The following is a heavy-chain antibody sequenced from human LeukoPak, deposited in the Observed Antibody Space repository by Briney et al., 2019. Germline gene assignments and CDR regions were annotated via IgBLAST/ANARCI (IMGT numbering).Heavy chain of an antibody. CDR3: ARVGYDSSGYYAFDI. J-gene: IGHJ3*02. CDR2: IYHSGST. Sequence: PSGTLSRTCAVSGGSISSSNWWSWVRQPPGKGLEWIGEIYHSGSTNYNPSLKSRVTISVDKSKNHFSLKLSSVTAADTAVYYCARVGYDSSGYYAFDIWGQGTMVTVSS. D-gene: IGHD3-22*01. CDR1: GGSISSSNW. V-gene: IGHV4-4*02.